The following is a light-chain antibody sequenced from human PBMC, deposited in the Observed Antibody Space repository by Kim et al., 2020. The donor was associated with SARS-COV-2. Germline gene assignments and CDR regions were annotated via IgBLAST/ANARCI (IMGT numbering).Light chain of an antibody. CDR3: QHYDVYSGT. V-gene: IGKV1-5*01. J-gene: IGKJ1*01. CDR1: NVLHP. Sequence: GDRVPLACRARSNVLHPFALVPTKTRKPPQLPIQVSLQFGKGVPSRFSGSGSGTEFTLTISSLQPDDFATYYCQHYDVYSGTFGQGTKVDIK. CDR2: SL.